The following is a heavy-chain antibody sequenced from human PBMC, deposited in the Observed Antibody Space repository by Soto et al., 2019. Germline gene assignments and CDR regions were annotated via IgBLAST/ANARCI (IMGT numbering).Heavy chain of an antibody. D-gene: IGHD7-27*01. CDR1: GYTFTGYY. J-gene: IGHJ6*02. CDR3: ARDQGAWGYYGMDV. Sequence: RASVKVSCKVSGYTFTGYYMHWVRQAPGQGLEWMGWINPNSGGTNYAQKFQGRVTMTRDTSISTAYMELSRLRSDDTAVYYCARDQGAWGYYGMDVWGQGTTVTVSS. V-gene: IGHV1-2*02. CDR2: INPNSGGT.